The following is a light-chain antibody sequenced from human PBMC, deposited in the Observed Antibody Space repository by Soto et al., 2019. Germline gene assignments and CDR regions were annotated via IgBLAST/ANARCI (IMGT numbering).Light chain of an antibody. CDR2: AAS. J-gene: IGKJ2*01. V-gene: IGKV3-20*01. CDR3: HQYADSPQT. Sequence: EVVLTHSPGTLSLSPGERATLSCRASQSVSSSFLAWYQQKPGQAPRLLIHAASTGATGIPARFRGSGSGTDFTLTISSLEPEDSAVYFCHQYADSPQTFGQGTKVDIK. CDR1: QSVSSSF.